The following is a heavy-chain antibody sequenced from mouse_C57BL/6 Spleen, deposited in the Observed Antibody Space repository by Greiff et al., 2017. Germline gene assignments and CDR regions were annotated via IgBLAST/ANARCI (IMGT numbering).Heavy chain of an antibody. CDR2: IDPSDSET. CDR1: GYTFTSYW. D-gene: IGHD1-1*01. CDR3: AREEATVVRAMDY. J-gene: IGHJ4*01. Sequence: QVQLQQSGAELVRPGSSVKLSCKASGYTFTSYWMHWVKQRPIQGLEWIGNIDPSDSETHYNQKFKDKATLTVDKSSSTAYMQLSSLTSEDSAVYYCAREEATVVRAMDYWGQGTSVTVSS. V-gene: IGHV1-52*01.